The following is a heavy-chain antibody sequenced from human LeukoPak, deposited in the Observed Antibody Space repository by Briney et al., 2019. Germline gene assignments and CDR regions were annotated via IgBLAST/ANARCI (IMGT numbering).Heavy chain of an antibody. Sequence: PSDTLSLTCAVYGGSFSGYYWSWIRQPPGKGLEWIGEIYQSASTNYNPSLKSRVTISVDTSKNQFSLKLSSVTAADTAVYYCAIAPSYYYDSSGYYYDFDYWGQGTLVTVSS. CDR3: AIAPSYYYDSSGYYYDFDY. J-gene: IGHJ4*02. CDR1: GGSFSGYY. V-gene: IGHV4-34*01. CDR2: IYQSAST. D-gene: IGHD3-22*01.